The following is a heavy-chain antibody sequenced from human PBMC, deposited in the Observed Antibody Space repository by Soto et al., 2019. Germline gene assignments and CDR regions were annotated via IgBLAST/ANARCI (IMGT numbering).Heavy chain of an antibody. D-gene: IGHD3-16*02. CDR1: GYTLTELS. V-gene: IGHV1-24*01. J-gene: IGHJ3*02. CDR3: ATDFIWGSYRNVPTDALDI. CDR2: FDPEDGET. Sequence: ASVKVSCTVSGYTLTELSMHWVRQAPGKGLEWMGGFDPEDGETIYAQKFQGRVTMTEDTSTDTAYMELSSLRPEDTAVYYCATDFIWGSYRNVPTDALDIWGQGTMVTVSS.